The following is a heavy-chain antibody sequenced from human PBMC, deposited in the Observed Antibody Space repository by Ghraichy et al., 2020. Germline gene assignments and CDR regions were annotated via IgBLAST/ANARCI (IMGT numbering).Heavy chain of an antibody. Sequence: TLSLTCAVSGGSISSTNWWTWVRQPPGKGLEWIGEVYHSGSTNYNPSLQSRVTISQDKSKNQLSLKLNSVTAADTAVYYCARERAYDFWSGYRYFDHWGQGMLVTVSS. CDR2: VYHSGST. V-gene: IGHV4-4*02. D-gene: IGHD3-3*01. CDR1: GGSISSTNW. CDR3: ARERAYDFWSGYRYFDH. J-gene: IGHJ4*02.